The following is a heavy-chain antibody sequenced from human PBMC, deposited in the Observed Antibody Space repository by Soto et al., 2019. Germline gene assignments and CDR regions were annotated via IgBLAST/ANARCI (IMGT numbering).Heavy chain of an antibody. D-gene: IGHD3-16*01. V-gene: IGHV1-69*12. CDR1: GGTFSSYA. CDR2: IIPIFGTA. Sequence: QVQLVQSGAEVKKPGSSVKVSCKASGGTFSSYAISWVRQAPGQGLEWMGGIIPIFGTANYAQKFQGRVTXXAXEXXSTAYMELSSLRSEDTAVYYCARAIGPLAHNWFDPWGQGTLVTVSS. CDR3: ARAIGPLAHNWFDP. J-gene: IGHJ5*02.